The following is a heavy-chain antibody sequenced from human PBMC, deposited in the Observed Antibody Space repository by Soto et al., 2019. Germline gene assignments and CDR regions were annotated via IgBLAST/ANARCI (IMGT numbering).Heavy chain of an antibody. CDR1: GDTFSSYS. CDR3: ATDKDSTYDY. CDR2: IIPILGLT. D-gene: IGHD4-4*01. Sequence: QVHLVQSGAEVEKPGSSVKVSCKASGDTFSSYSFTWVRQAPGQGLEWMGRIIPILGLTNYAQKFQGRVTITADKSTSTAYMELSSLRSEDTAVYYCATDKDSTYDYWGQGTLVTVSS. J-gene: IGHJ4*02. V-gene: IGHV1-69*08.